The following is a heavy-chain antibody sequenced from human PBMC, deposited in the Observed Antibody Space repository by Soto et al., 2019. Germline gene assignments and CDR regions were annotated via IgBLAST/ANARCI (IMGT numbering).Heavy chain of an antibody. CDR3: AREDDGGDRDYYGLDV. V-gene: IGHV4-30-4*08. J-gene: IGHJ6*02. Sequence: QVQLQQSGPGLVKPSQTLSLTCTVSGGSISYEYYHWTWIRQSPGKGLAWIGYIHYSGSIIYNPSFKSRVTISADTSKNQFSLQLSSVTAADTAVYFCAREDDGGDRDYYGLDVWGQGTTVTVSS. CDR1: GGSISYEYYH. D-gene: IGHD2-21*02. CDR2: IHYSGSI.